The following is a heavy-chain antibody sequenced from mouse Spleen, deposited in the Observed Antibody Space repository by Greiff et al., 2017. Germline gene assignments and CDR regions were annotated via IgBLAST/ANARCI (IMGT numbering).Heavy chain of an antibody. D-gene: IGHD2-3*01. CDR2: IDPNSGGT. J-gene: IGHJ2*01. CDR1: GYTFTSYW. V-gene: IGHV1-72*01. CDR3: ASGYDGFDY. Sequence: QQSCKASGYTFTSYWMHWGKQRPGRGLEWIGRIDPNSGGTKYNEKFKSKATLTVDKPSSTAYMQLSSLTSEDSAVYYCASGYDGFDYWGQGTTLTVSS.